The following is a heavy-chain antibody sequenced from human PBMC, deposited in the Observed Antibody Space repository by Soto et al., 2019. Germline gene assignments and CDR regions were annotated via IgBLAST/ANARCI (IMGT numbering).Heavy chain of an antibody. CDR1: GFSFGSYA. J-gene: IGHJ4*02. Sequence: GGSLRLSCVASGFSFGSYALTWVRQAPGKGLEWVSTISGSDGKTFYADAVKGRFSISRDISQSTLYLQMNSLRADDTAIYYCARWSYLDYWGQGTRVTVSS. CDR2: ISGSDGKT. D-gene: IGHD3-3*01. CDR3: ARWSYLDY. V-gene: IGHV3-23*01.